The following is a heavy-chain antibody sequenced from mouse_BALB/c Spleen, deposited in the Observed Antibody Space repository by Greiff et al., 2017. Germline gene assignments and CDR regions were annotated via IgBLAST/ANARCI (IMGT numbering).Heavy chain of an antibody. D-gene: IGHD2-2*01. Sequence: EVQLVESGGGLVKPGGSLKLSCAASGFAFSSYDMSWVRQTPEKRLEWVAYISSGGGSTYYPDTVKGRFTISRDNAKNTLYLQMSSLKSEDTAMYYCARCGYEAWFAYWGQGTLVTVSA. CDR2: ISSGGGST. CDR1: GFAFSSYD. V-gene: IGHV5-12-1*01. CDR3: ARCGYEAWFAY. J-gene: IGHJ3*01.